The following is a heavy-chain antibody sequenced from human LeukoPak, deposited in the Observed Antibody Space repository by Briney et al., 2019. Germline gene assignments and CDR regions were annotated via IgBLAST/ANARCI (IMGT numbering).Heavy chain of an antibody. CDR3: ASPVTGY. CDR2: IYYSGST. Sequence: SETLSLTCTVSGGSISSSSYYWGWIRQPPGKGLEWIGSIYYSGSTYYNPSLKSRVTISVDTSKNQFSLKLSSVTAADTAVYHCASPVTGYWGQGTLVTVSS. J-gene: IGHJ4*02. V-gene: IGHV4-39*01. CDR1: GGSISSSSYY.